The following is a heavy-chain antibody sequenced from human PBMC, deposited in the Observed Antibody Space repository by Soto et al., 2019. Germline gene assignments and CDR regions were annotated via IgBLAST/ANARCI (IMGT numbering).Heavy chain of an antibody. CDR1: GGTFSSYA. CDR3: ARRHSSGWSNNWFDP. V-gene: IGHV1-69*13. D-gene: IGHD6-19*01. J-gene: IGHJ5*02. CDR2: IIPIFGTA. Sequence: SAVKVSCKASGGTFSSYAISWVRQAPGQGLEWMGGIIPIFGTANYAQKFQGRVTITADESTSTAYMELSSLRSEDTAVYYCARRHSSGWSNNWFDPWGQGTLVTVS.